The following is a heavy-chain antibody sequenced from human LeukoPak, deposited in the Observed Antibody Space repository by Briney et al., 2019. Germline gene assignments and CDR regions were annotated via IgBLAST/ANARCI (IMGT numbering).Heavy chain of an antibody. CDR3: ARGSLSGIQLWFTRRYYFDY. Sequence: PSETLSLTCAVYGGSFSGYYWSWIRQPPGKGLEWIGEINHSGSTNYNPSLKSRVTISVDTSKNQLSLKLSSVTAADTAVYYCARGSLSGIQLWFTRRYYFDYWGQGTLVTVSS. D-gene: IGHD5-18*01. J-gene: IGHJ4*02. CDR2: INHSGST. V-gene: IGHV4-34*01. CDR1: GGSFSGYY.